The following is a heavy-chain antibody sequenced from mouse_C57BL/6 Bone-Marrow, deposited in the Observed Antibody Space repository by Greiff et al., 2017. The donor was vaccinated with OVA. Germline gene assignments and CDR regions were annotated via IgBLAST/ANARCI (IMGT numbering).Heavy chain of an antibody. CDR3: ARGSTVVDYFDY. D-gene: IGHD1-1*01. Sequence: DVMLVESGGGLVKPGGSLKLSCAASGFTFSSYTMSWVRQTPEKRLEWVATISGGGGNTYYPDSVKGRFTISRDNAKNTLYLQMSSLRSEDTALYYCARGSTVVDYFDYWGQGTTLTVSS. J-gene: IGHJ2*01. V-gene: IGHV5-9*01. CDR2: ISGGGGNT. CDR1: GFTFSSYT.